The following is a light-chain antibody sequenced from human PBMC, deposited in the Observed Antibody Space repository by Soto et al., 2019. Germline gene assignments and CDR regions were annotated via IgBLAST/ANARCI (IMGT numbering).Light chain of an antibody. V-gene: IGKV4-1*01. CDR3: QQYCSSPWT. CDR2: WAS. CDR1: QSVLYSSSNKTS. Sequence: DIVMTQSPDSLAVSLGERATINCRSSQSVLYSSSNKTSLAWYQQKPGQPPKLLIYWASTRESGGPDRFSGSGSVTDFTLTISSLQAEDVAVYYCQQYCSSPWTSGQGTKVEIK. J-gene: IGKJ1*01.